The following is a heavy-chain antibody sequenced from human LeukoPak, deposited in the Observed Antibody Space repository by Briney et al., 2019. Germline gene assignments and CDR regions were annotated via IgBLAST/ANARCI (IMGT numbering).Heavy chain of an antibody. D-gene: IGHD4-17*01. CDR2: IYYSGST. CDR3: ARDHHDYGDPYYYYYGMDV. CDR1: GGSISSYY. J-gene: IGHJ6*02. V-gene: IGHV4-59*01. Sequence: SETLSLTCTVSGGSISSYYWSWIRQPPGKGLEWIGYIYYSGSTNYNPSLKSRVTISVDTFKNQFSLKLSSVTAADTAVYYCARDHHDYGDPYYYYYGMDVWGQGTTVTVSS.